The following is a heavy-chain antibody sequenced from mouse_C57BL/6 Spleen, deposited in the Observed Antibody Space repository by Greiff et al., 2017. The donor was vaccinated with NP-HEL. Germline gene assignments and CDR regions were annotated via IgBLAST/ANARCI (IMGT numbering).Heavy chain of an antibody. V-gene: IGHV5-4*01. CDR3: ARDDYDVDYYAMDY. J-gene: IGHJ4*01. Sequence: EVQGVESGGGLVKPGGSLKLSCAASGFTFSSYAMSWVRQTPEKRLEWVATISDGGSYTYYPDNVKGRFTISRDNAKNNLYLQMSHLKSEDTAMYYCARDDYDVDYYAMDYWGQGTSVTVSS. CDR2: ISDGGSYT. D-gene: IGHD2-4*01. CDR1: GFTFSSYA.